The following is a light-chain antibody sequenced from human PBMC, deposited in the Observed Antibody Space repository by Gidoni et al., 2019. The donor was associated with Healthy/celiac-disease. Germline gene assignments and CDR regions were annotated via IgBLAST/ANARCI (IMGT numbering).Light chain of an antibody. CDR3: QQYYITPRT. J-gene: IGKJ1*01. CDR2: WAS. V-gene: IGKV4-1*01. Sequence: DIVMTQSPDSLAVSLGERATINCKSSQSVLYSSNNKNYLAWYQQKPGHPPKLLIYWASTRESGVPDRFSGSGSGTDFTLTISSLQAEDVAVYYCQQYYITPRTFGQGTKVEIK. CDR1: QSVLYSSNNKNY.